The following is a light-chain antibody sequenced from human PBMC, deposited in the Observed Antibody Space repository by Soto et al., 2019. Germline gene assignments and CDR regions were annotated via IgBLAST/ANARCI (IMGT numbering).Light chain of an antibody. J-gene: IGKJ1*01. CDR2: FAS. V-gene: IGKV1-5*01. CDR3: QQYNSYSTWT. Sequence: DIQMTQSPSSLSASVGDRVIITCRAGQSIGAYLNWYQHKPGQAPSLLIFFASTLQTGVPSRFSGSGSGTHFSLTISSLQPDDFATYYCQQYNSYSTWTFGQGTKVDIK. CDR1: QSIGAY.